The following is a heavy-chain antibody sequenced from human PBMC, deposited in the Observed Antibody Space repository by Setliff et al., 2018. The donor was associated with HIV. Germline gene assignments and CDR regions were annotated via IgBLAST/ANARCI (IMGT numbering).Heavy chain of an antibody. CDR2: ISAYNGNT. D-gene: IGHD3-22*01. CDR1: GYTFTSYD. CDR3: AREIGDYYDSSGYYPPTDYYYGMDV. J-gene: IGHJ6*02. Sequence: ASVKVSCKASGYTFTSYDISWVRQAPGQGLEWMGWISAYNGNTNYAQKLQGRVTMTTDKSTSTAYMELRSLRSDDTAVYYCAREIGDYYDSSGYYPPTDYYYGMDVWGQGTTVTVSS. V-gene: IGHV1-18*01.